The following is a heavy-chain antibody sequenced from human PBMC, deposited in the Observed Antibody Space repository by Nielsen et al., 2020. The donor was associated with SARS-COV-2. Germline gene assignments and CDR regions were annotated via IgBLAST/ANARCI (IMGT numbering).Heavy chain of an antibody. CDR3: AREADPDGYNTHG. Sequence: ASVKVSCKASGYTFTGYYMHWVRQAPGQGLEWMGRINPNSGGTNYAQKFQGRVTMTRDTSISTACMELSRLRSDDTAVYYCAREADPDGYNTHGWGQGTLVTVSS. V-gene: IGHV1-2*06. CDR2: INPNSGGT. D-gene: IGHD5-24*01. J-gene: IGHJ4*02. CDR1: GYTFTGYY.